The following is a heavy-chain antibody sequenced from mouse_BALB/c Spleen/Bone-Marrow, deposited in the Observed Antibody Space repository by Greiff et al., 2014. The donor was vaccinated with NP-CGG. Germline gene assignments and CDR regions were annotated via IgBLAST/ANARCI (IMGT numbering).Heavy chain of an antibody. D-gene: IGHD2-12*01. CDR2: ISSGGSYT. CDR1: GFAFSSYE. Sequence: EVKLVESGGGLVKPGGSLKLSCAASGFAFSSYEMSWVRQTPEKRLEWVATISSGGSYTYYPDGVKGRFTISRDNARNTLYLQMSSLRSEDTALYYCARQLLYAMDYWGQGTSVTVSS. CDR3: ARQLLYAMDY. V-gene: IGHV5-9*02. J-gene: IGHJ4*01.